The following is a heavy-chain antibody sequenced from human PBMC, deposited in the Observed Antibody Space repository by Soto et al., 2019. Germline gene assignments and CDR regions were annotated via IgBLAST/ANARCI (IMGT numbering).Heavy chain of an antibody. CDR1: GGSISSYY. V-gene: IGHV4-34*01. J-gene: IGHJ5*02. CDR3: ARGSHRSGSHYNRGSWFDP. CDR2: INHSGST. Sequence: PSEILSLTCTVSGGSISSYYWSWIRQPPGKGLEWIGEINHSGSTNYNPSLKSRVTISVDTSKNQFSLKLSSVTAADTAVYYCARGSHRSGSHYNRGSWFDPWGQGTLVTVSS. D-gene: IGHD3-10*01.